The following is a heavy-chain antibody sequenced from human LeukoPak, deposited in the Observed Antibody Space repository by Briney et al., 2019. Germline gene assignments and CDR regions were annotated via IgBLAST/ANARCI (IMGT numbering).Heavy chain of an antibody. V-gene: IGHV3-30*02. CDR1: GFTFNNYG. J-gene: IGHJ4*02. D-gene: IGHD6-13*01. CDR2: IRYDGSNK. CDR3: AKDSRVAAAGDY. Sequence: GGSLRLSCAASGFTFNNYGMHWVRQAPGKGLEWVAFIRYDGSNKYYADSVKGRFTISRDNSKNTLYLQMNSLRAEDTAVYYCAKDSRVAAAGDYWGQGTLVTVSS.